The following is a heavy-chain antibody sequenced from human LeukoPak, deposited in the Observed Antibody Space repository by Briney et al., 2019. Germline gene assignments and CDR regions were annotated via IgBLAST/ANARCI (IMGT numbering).Heavy chain of an antibody. V-gene: IGHV3-43*01. CDR1: GFTFDDYT. D-gene: IGHD2-2*01. CDR2: ISWDGGST. CDR3: AKTVVPAAMIGFDY. J-gene: IGHJ4*02. Sequence: PGGSLRLSCAASGFTFDDYTMHWVRQAPGEGLEWVSLISWDGGSTYYADSVKGRFTISRDNSKNSLYLQMNSLRTEDTALYYCAKTVVPAAMIGFDYWGQGTLVTVSA.